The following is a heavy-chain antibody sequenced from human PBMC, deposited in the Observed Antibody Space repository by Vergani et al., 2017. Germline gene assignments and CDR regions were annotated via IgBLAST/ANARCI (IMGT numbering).Heavy chain of an antibody. V-gene: IGHV3-23*01. D-gene: IGHD2-21*01. J-gene: IGHJ4*02. CDR1: GFTFTAHA. Sequence: EVQCLESGGGSAKPGEPLNLSCLASGFTFTAHALNWVRQAPGKGLEWVSGISGQNFRTHYADSVKGRFTISRDDSKNTVYLQINSLRAEDTAFYYCADLYGDDGFSPFWGQGTLVTVSS. CDR2: ISGQNFRT. CDR3: ADLYGDDGFSPF.